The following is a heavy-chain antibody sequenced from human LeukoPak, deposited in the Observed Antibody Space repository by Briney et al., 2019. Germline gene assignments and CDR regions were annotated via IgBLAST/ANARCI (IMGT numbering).Heavy chain of an antibody. Sequence: SETLSLTCAVYGVSFNDYYWSWIRQPPGKGLEWIGEINHSGSTNYNPSLKSRVTISVDTSKKQFSLKLSSVTAADTAVYYCVTYYFDSSGPKKNYWGQGTLVTVSS. CDR2: INHSGST. D-gene: IGHD3-22*01. CDR1: GVSFNDYY. J-gene: IGHJ4*02. CDR3: VTYYFDSSGPKKNY. V-gene: IGHV4-34*01.